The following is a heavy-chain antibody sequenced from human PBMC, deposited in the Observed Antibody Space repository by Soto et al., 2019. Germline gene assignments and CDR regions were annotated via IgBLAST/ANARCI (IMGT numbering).Heavy chain of an antibody. CDR1: GFNFKNYV. CDR3: AKDGDFGEDGPAEYFEH. D-gene: IGHD4-17*01. V-gene: IGHV3-23*01. Sequence: EVNLLESGGGLVQPGGSLRISCVGSGFNFKNYVMTWVRQAPGQGLEWVSGTTGSGGKKHYADSVRGRFTISRDNSKKTLYLEMKSLRVEDTAVYYCAKDGDFGEDGPAEYFEHWGQGTRVTVSS. CDR2: TTGSGGKK. J-gene: IGHJ1*01.